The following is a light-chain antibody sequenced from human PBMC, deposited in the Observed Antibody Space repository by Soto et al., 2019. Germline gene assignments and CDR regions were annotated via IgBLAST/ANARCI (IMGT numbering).Light chain of an antibody. V-gene: IGLV2-8*01. Sequence: QSVLTQPPSASGSPGQSVTISCTGTKSDIGVYDFVSWYQHHPGKAPRLIIYEVVQRPSGVPYRFSGSKSGNTASLTVSGLQAADEADYFCKSYAGSNTYVFGSGTKVT. CDR2: EVV. CDR3: KSYAGSNTYV. J-gene: IGLJ1*01. CDR1: KSDIGVYDF.